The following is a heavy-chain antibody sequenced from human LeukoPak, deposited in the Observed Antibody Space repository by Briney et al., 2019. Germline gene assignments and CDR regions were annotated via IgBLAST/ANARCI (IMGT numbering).Heavy chain of an antibody. CDR1: GFTFSSYG. CDR2: ISYDGSNK. V-gene: IGHV3-30*03. CDR3: ARDLRDY. J-gene: IGHJ4*02. Sequence: RPGGSLRLSCAASGFTFSSYGMHWVRQAPGKGLEWAAVISYDGSNKYYADSVKGRFTISRDNSKNTLYLQMYSLRAEDTAVYYCARDLRDYWGQGTLVTVSS.